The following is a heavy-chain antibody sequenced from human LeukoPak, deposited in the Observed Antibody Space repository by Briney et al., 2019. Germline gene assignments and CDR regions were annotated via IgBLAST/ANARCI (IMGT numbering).Heavy chain of an antibody. CDR2: IRKNGGST. CDR1: GFTFSSYT. CDR3: ARVGVSGDGLWRPLDY. J-gene: IGHJ4*02. Sequence: PGGSLRLSCAASGFTFSSYTMHWVRQAPGKGLEYVSAIRKNGGSTNYANSVKFRFTISRDNSKNTLYLQMGSLRAEDMAGYYCARVGVSGDGLWRPLDYWGQGTLVTVSS. D-gene: IGHD3-3*01. V-gene: IGHV3-64*01.